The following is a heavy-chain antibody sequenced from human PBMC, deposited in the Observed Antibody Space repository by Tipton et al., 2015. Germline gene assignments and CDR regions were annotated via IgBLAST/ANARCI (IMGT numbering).Heavy chain of an antibody. J-gene: IGHJ6*02. CDR3: AKDHSIAVAGYYYHGMDV. Sequence: SLRLSCAASGFTFSHYYMNWVRLAPGKGLEWVSSITNGGSDIYYADSVKGRFTISRDHSKNTLYLQMNSLRAEDTAVYYCAKDHSIAVAGYYYHGMDVWGQGTTVTVSS. V-gene: IGHV3-21*01. CDR2: ITNGGSDI. D-gene: IGHD6-19*01. CDR1: GFTFSHYY.